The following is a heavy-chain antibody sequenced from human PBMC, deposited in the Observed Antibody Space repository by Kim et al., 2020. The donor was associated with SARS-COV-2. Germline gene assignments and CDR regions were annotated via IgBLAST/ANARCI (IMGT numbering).Heavy chain of an antibody. V-gene: IGHV4-34*01. CDR3: ARARDYGSGSTIRFPRVWFDP. D-gene: IGHD3-10*01. Sequence: SETLSLTCAVYGGSFSGYYWSWIRQPPGKGLEWIGEINHSGSTNYNPSLKSRVTISVDTSKNQFSLKLSSVTAADTAVYYCARARDYGSGSTIRFPRVWFDPWGQGTLVTVSS. CDR1: GGSFSGYY. CDR2: INHSGST. J-gene: IGHJ5*02.